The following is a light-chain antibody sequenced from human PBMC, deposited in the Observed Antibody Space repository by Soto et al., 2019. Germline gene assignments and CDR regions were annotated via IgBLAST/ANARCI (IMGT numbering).Light chain of an antibody. CDR2: KAS. J-gene: IGKJ3*01. V-gene: IGKV1-5*03. CDR1: QSIGNW. Sequence: DIQMTQTPSILSASVGDRVILTCRASQSIGNWLAWYQQKPGKAPKLLIYKASSLESGVLTRFSGSGSGTDFTLTISSLQPKDFATYYCQQYNSYVFGPGTKVDIK. CDR3: QQYNSYV.